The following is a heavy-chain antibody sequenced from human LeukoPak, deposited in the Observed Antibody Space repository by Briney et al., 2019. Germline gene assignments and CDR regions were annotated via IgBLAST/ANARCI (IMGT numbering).Heavy chain of an antibody. J-gene: IGHJ4*02. CDR1: GYTFTSYY. CDR2: INPSGGST. D-gene: IGHD3-9*01. CDR3: TTNRDILTGSMFLNPGKMSK. V-gene: IGHV1-46*01. Sequence: ASVKVSCKASGYTFTSYYMHWVRQAPGQGLEWMGIINPSGGSTSSAQKFQGRVTMTEDTSTDTAYMELSSLRSEDTAVYYCTTNRDILTGSMFLNPGKMSKWGQGTLVTVSS.